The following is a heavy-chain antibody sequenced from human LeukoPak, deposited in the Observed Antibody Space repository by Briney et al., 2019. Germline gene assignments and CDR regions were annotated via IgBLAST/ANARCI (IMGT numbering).Heavy chain of an antibody. D-gene: IGHD3-9*01. CDR1: GGSISSSSYY. Sequence: PSETLSLTCTVSGGSISSSSYYWGWIRQPPGKGLEWIGSIYYSGSTYYNPSLKSRVTISVDTSKNQFSLKLSSVTAADTAVYYCARGTLTGYSIFDYWGQGTLVTVSS. CDR3: ARGTLTGYSIFDY. J-gene: IGHJ4*02. CDR2: IYYSGST. V-gene: IGHV4-39*07.